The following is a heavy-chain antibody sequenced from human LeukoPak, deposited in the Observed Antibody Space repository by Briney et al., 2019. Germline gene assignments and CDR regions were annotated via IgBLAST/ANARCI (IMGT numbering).Heavy chain of an antibody. D-gene: IGHD3-22*01. V-gene: IGHV3-21*01. J-gene: IGHJ6*03. CDR2: ISSSGTYI. Sequence: GGSLRLSCAASGFTFSRFSMSWVRQAPGKGLEWVSSISSSGTYIYYADSVKGRFTISRDSAKNSLYLQMNSLRAEDTAVYYCAREGSHDSSGYYILYYYMDVWGKGTTVTISS. CDR1: GFTFSRFS. CDR3: AREGSHDSSGYYILYYYMDV.